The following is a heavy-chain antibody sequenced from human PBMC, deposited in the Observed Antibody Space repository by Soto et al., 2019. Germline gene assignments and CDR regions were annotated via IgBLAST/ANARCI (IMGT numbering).Heavy chain of an antibody. CDR3: ARSFRGELELPTTALYFDY. CDR2: IYYSGST. Sequence: QVQLQESGPGLVKPSQTLSLTCTVSGGSISSGGYYWSWIRQHPGKGLEWIGYIYYSGSTYYNPSLQSRVAISVDTSKNHFSLRLSSVTAADTAVYYCARSFRGELELPTTALYFDYWGQGTLVTVSS. D-gene: IGHD1-7*01. V-gene: IGHV4-31*03. J-gene: IGHJ4*02. CDR1: GGSISSGGYY.